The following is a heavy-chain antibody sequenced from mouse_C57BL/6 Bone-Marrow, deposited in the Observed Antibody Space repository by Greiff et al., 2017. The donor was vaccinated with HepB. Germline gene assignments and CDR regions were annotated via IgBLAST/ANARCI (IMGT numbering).Heavy chain of an antibody. D-gene: IGHD3-2*01. CDR2: INPSNGGT. CDR1: GYTFTSYW. J-gene: IGHJ3*01. Sequence: VQLQQPGTELVKPGASVKLSCKASGYTFTSYWMHWVKQRPGPGLEWLGNINPSNGGTTYTEKFKSTATLTVDKSSRTAYMQLSSLTSEDSAVYYGATAFPFAYWGQGTLVTVSA. V-gene: IGHV1-53*01. CDR3: ATAFPFAY.